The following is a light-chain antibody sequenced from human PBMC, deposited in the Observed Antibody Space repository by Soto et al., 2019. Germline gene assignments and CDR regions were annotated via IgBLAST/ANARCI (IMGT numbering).Light chain of an antibody. Sequence: IDLTQSPATLSLSPWERATLSCRASQSVSSFLVWYQQKPGQAPRLLIYDASTRATGIPARFSGSGSGTEFSLTISRLQSEDFAVYFCQQYSNWPGRTFGPGTKVDI. CDR1: QSVSSF. J-gene: IGKJ3*01. V-gene: IGKV3-15*01. CDR3: QQYSNWPGRT. CDR2: DAS.